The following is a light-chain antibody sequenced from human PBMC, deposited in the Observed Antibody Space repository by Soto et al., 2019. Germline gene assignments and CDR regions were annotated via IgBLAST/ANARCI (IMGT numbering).Light chain of an antibody. CDR1: QSISSW. J-gene: IGKJ1*01. V-gene: IGKV1-5*03. CDR3: QQCNTFWT. CDR2: KAS. Sequence: DIQMTQTPSTLSASVGDRVTITCRASQSISSWLAWYQQKPGKAPKLLIYKASTLESGVPSRFSGTGSGTEFTLTISSLQPDDAATYYCQQCNTFWTFGQGTKV.